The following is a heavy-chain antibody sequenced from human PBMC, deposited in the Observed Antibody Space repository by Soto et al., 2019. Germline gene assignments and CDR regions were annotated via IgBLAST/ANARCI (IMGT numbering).Heavy chain of an antibody. CDR1: GFTFSSHA. D-gene: IGHD1-1*01. CDR3: AKDPERDYFDS. V-gene: IGHV3-30*18. Sequence: AGGSLRLSCTASGFTFSSHAMHWVRQTPGKGLQWVAIISYDGSNQFYADSVKGRFTISRDNSKNTLYLQMNSLRPEDTALYYCAKDPERDYFDSRGQGALVTVSS. CDR2: ISYDGSNQ. J-gene: IGHJ4*02.